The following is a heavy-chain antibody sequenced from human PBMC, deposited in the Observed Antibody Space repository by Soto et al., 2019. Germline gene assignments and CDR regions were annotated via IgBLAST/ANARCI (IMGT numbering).Heavy chain of an antibody. V-gene: IGHV3-21*02. Sequence: EVQLVESGGGLVKPGGSMRLSCAASGFTFTSYSMNWVRQAPGKGLEWVSSISSSSYYIYYADSVKGRFTISRDNAKNSLYLQMNSLRVEDTAGYYCARLAVVAASNWFDPWGQGTLVTVSS. CDR2: ISSSSYYI. J-gene: IGHJ5*02. D-gene: IGHD2-15*01. CDR3: ARLAVVAASNWFDP. CDR1: GFTFTSYS.